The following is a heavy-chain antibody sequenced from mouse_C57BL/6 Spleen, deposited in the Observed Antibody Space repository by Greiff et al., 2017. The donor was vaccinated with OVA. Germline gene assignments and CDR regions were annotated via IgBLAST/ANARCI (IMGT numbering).Heavy chain of an antibody. V-gene: IGHV1-52*01. CDR2: IDPSDSET. CDR1: GYTFTSYW. D-gene: IGHD2-4*01. J-gene: IGHJ2*01. Sequence: QVQLQQPGAELVRPGSSVKLSCKASGYTFTSYWMHWVKQRPIQGLEWIGNIDPSDSETHYNQKFKDKATLTVDKSSSTAYMQLSSLTSEDSAVYYCARPYYDYEGFDDWGQGTTLTVSS. CDR3: ARPYYDYEGFDD.